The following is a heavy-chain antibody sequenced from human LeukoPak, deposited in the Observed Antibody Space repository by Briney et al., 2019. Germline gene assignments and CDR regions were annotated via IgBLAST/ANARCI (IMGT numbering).Heavy chain of an antibody. Sequence: GGSLRLSCAASGFTFSSYAMSWVRQAPGKGLEWVSAISGSGGSTYYADSVKGRFTISRDNSKNTLYLQMNSLRAEDTAVYYCAKDRGVVGATTSSFDNWGQGTLVTVSS. CDR3: AKDRGVVGATTSSFDN. CDR1: GFTFSSYA. D-gene: IGHD1-26*01. J-gene: IGHJ4*02. CDR2: ISGSGGST. V-gene: IGHV3-23*01.